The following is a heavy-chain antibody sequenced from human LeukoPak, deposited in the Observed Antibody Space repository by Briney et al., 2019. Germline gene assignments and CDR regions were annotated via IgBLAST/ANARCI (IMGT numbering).Heavy chain of an antibody. J-gene: IGHJ4*02. V-gene: IGHV3-23*01. Sequence: GGSLRLSCTASGFTFSNAWMSWVRQAPGKGLEWVSAISHTGSDTYYADSVKDRFSISRDNSKNTLYLQMNSLRAEDTALYYCAKRFYGSGSFYGDWGRGTLVTVSS. CDR3: AKRFYGSGSFYGD. CDR1: GFTFSNAW. D-gene: IGHD3-10*01. CDR2: ISHTGSDT.